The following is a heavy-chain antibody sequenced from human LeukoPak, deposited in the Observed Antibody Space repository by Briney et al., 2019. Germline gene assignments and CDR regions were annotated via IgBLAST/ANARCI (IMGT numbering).Heavy chain of an antibody. J-gene: IGHJ4*02. CDR3: ARDGAYYDSSGSFDY. V-gene: IGHV4-61*02. CDR2: IYTSGST. CDR1: GGSISSGSYH. D-gene: IGHD3-22*01. Sequence: SQTLSLTCTVSGGSISSGSYHWSWIRQPAGKGLEWIGRIYTSGSTNYNPSLKSRVTISVDTSKNQFSLKLSSVTAADTAVYYCARDGAYYDSSGSFDYWGQGTLVTVSS.